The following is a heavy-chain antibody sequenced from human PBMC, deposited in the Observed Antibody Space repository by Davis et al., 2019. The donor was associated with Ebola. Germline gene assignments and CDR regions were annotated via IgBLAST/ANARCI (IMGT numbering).Heavy chain of an antibody. CDR2: IYPGDSET. V-gene: IGHV5-51*01. J-gene: IGHJ4*02. CDR1: GYSFTNHW. CDR3: ARLGVDGYSYYFDY. Sequence: GESLKISCECSGYSFTNHWIDWVRQMPGKGLEWMGSIYPGDSETRYSPSFQGQVTISVDKSISTAYLQWSSLKASDTAKYYCARLGVDGYSYYFDYWGQGTLVSVSS. D-gene: IGHD5-24*01.